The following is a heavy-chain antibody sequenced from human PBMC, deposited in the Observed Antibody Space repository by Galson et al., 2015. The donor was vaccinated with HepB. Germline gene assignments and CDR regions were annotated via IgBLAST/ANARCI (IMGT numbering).Heavy chain of an antibody. Sequence: SLRLSCAASGFTFDTYAMSCVRQAPGKWLEWVSAISVTGGSRYYADSVKGRFTISRDTSNNTLFLQMNSLRAEDTAVYYCAKERREEFDYWGQGTLVTVSS. CDR1: GFTFDTYA. CDR2: ISVTGGSR. J-gene: IGHJ4*02. CDR3: AKERREEFDY. V-gene: IGHV3-23*01.